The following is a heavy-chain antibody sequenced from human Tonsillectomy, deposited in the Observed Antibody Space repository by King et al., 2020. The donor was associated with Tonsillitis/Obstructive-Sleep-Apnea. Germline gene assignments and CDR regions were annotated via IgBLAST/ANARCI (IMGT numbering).Heavy chain of an antibody. V-gene: IGHV4-34*01. D-gene: IGHD3-10*01. Sequence: VQLQQWGAGVLKPSETLSLTCAVFGGSFSGYYWSWIRQPPGTGLEWIGEINQSGSTNYNPSLKSRVTISVDTSKNQFSLRLSSVTAADTAVFYCARGPGRLYHYYYMDVWGKGTTVTVSS. CDR3: ARGPGRLYHYYYMDV. J-gene: IGHJ6*03. CDR1: GGSFSGYY. CDR2: INQSGST.